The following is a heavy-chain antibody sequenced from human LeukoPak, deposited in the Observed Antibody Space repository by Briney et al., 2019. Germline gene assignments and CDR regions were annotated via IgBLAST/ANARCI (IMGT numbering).Heavy chain of an antibody. Sequence: SVKVSCKASGGTFSSYAISWVRQAPGQGLEWMGGIIPIFGTANYAQKFQGRVTITADESTSTAYMELSSLRSEDTAVYYCAAQITMLRGDHDYWGQGTLVSVSS. D-gene: IGHD3-10*01. J-gene: IGHJ4*02. CDR2: IIPIFGTA. CDR3: AAQITMLRGDHDY. CDR1: GGTFSSYA. V-gene: IGHV1-69*13.